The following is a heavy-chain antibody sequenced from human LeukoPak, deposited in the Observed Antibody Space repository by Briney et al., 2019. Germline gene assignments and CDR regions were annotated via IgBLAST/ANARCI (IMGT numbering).Heavy chain of an antibody. CDR2: ISVSGDNT. V-gene: IGHV3-23*01. Sequence: GGSLRLSCAASGFTFSSYAMSWVRQAPGKGLEWVSAISVSGDNTYYPDSVKGRFTISRDNSENTLYLQMNSLRADDTAVYYCAYRTGFGYWGQGTLVTVSS. D-gene: IGHD3-16*02. CDR3: AYRTGFGY. CDR1: GFTFSSYA. J-gene: IGHJ4*02.